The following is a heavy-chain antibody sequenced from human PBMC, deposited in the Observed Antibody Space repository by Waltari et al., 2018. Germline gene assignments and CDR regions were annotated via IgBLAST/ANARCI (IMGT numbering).Heavy chain of an antibody. V-gene: IGHV3-74*01. J-gene: IGHJ4*02. CDR2: INIAGSNS. CDR3: AGYFYDSNGYYFDY. Sequence: EVQLVESGGGLVQPGGSVRLSCTASGCTFNNYWMHWVGQAPGKGRVGVSRINIAGSNSNYADSVKGRFSISRDNAKNTLYRQMNSLRAEDTAVYYCAGYFYDSNGYYFDYWGQGTLVTVSS. D-gene: IGHD3-22*01. CDR1: GCTFNNYW.